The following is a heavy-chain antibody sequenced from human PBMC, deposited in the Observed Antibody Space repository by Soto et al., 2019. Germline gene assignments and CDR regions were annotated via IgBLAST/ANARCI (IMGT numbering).Heavy chain of an antibody. CDR3: ARDGIAAAGTGGYFQH. V-gene: IGHV4-59*01. D-gene: IGHD6-13*01. CDR1: GGSISSYY. CDR2: IYYSGST. Sequence: SETLSLTCTVSGGSISSYYWSWIRQPPGKGLEWIGYIYYSGSTNYDPSLKSRVTISVDTSKNQFSLKLSSVTAADTAVYYCARDGIAAAGTGGYFQHWGQGTLVTVSP. J-gene: IGHJ1*01.